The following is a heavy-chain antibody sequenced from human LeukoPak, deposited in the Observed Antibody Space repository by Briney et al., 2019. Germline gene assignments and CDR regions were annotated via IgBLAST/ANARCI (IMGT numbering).Heavy chain of an antibody. V-gene: IGHV3-23*01. D-gene: IGHD3-16*01. CDR3: AKVRWGSDNALDS. Sequence: AGGSLRLSCAASGFTFSSYGMSWVRQAPGKGLEWVSAISGSGGSTYYADSVKGRITISRDNSMDTLYLQMNSLRAEDTAVYYCAKVRWGSDNALDSWGQGTLVTGSS. J-gene: IGHJ4*02. CDR1: GFTFSSYG. CDR2: ISGSGGST.